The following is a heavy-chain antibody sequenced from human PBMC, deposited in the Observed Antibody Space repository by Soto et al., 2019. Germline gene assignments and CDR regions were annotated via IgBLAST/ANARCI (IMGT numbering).Heavy chain of an antibody. J-gene: IGHJ4*02. CDR1: GFTFSSYG. Sequence: GGSLRLSCAASGFTFSSYGMHWVRQAPGKGLEWVAVIWYDGSNKYYADSVKGRFTISRDNSKNTLYLQMNSLRAEDTAVYYCARGRGYSYGYYFDYWGQGTLVTVSS. CDR2: IWYDGSNK. V-gene: IGHV3-33*01. D-gene: IGHD5-18*01. CDR3: ARGRGYSYGYYFDY.